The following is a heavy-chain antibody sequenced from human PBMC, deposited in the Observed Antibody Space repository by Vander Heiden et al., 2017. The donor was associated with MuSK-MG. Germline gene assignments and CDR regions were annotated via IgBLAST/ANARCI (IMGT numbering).Heavy chain of an antibody. J-gene: IGHJ4*02. D-gene: IGHD3-10*01. CDR3: ASYGSGSYVY. CDR1: GGSISSYY. Sequence: QVQLQESGPGLVKPSETLSLTCTVSGGSISSYYWSWIRQPPGKGLEWIGYIYYSGSTNYNPSLKSRVTISVDTSKNQFSLKLSSVTAADTAVYYCASYGSGSYVYWGQGTLVTVSS. V-gene: IGHV4-59*01. CDR2: IYYSGST.